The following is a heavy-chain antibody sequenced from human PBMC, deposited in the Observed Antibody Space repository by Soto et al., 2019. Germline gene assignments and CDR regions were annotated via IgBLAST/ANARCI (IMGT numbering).Heavy chain of an antibody. Sequence: VSGPTLVNPTETLTLTCTVSGFSLSNARMGVNWIRQPPGKALEWLAHIFSNDEKSYSTSLKSRLTISKDTSKSQVVLIMTNMDPVDTATYYCARIPSYPTGWFDPWGQGALVTVSS. V-gene: IGHV2-26*01. J-gene: IGHJ5*02. CDR1: GFSLSNARMG. CDR2: IFSNDEK. CDR3: ARIPSYPTGWFDP.